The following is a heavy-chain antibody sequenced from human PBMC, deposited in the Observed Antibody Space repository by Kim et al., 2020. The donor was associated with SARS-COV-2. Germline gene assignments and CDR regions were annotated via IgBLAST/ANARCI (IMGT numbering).Heavy chain of an antibody. D-gene: IGHD3-22*01. V-gene: IGHV3-30*04. CDR2: ISYDGSNK. Sequence: GGSLRLSCAASGFTFSSYAMHWVRQAPGKGLEWVAVISYDGSNKYYADSVKGRFTISRDNSKNTLYLQMNSLRAEDTAVYYCAREQLFTMIAEYYSAFDIWGQGTMVTVSS. J-gene: IGHJ3*02. CDR1: GFTFSSYA. CDR3: AREQLFTMIAEYYSAFDI.